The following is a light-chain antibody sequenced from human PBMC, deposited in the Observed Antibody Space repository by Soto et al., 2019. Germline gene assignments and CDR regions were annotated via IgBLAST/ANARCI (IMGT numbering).Light chain of an antibody. Sequence: EIVLTQSPGTQSLSPGERDTLSCRASQSISSSYLAWYRQKPGQAPRLLIYGASSRATGIPDRFSGSGSGTDFTLIISRLEPEDFAVYYCHQYDSSPQTFGQGTKVDIK. CDR3: HQYDSSPQT. CDR1: QSISSSY. J-gene: IGKJ1*01. CDR2: GAS. V-gene: IGKV3-20*01.